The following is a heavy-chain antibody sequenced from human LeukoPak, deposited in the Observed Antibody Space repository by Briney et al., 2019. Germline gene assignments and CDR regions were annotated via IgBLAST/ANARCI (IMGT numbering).Heavy chain of an antibody. CDR3: ARDTIAAAGYDY. D-gene: IGHD6-13*01. V-gene: IGHV1-69*13. Sequence: WASVKVSFKASGDTFSSYAIRWVRQAPGQGLEWMGGIIPIFGTANYAQKFQGRVTITADASTSTAYMELSSLRSEDTAVYHCARDTIAAAGYDYWGQGTLVTVSS. CDR2: IIPIFGTA. J-gene: IGHJ4*02. CDR1: GDTFSSYA.